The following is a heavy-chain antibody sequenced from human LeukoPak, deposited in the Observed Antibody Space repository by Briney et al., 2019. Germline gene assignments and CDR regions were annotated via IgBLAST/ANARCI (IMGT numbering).Heavy chain of an antibody. Sequence: GGSLRLSCAASGFTFSSYAMSWVRQAPGKGLEWVSYISSSSSTIYYADSVKGRFTISRDNAKNSLYLQMNSLRAEDTAVYYCARDGGPMIVVVRFDYWGQGTLVTVSS. J-gene: IGHJ4*02. CDR1: GFTFSSYA. CDR3: ARDGGPMIVVVRFDY. D-gene: IGHD3-22*01. CDR2: ISSSSSTI. V-gene: IGHV3-48*04.